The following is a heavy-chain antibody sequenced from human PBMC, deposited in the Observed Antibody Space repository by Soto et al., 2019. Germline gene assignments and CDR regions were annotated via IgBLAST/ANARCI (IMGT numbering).Heavy chain of an antibody. D-gene: IGHD3-10*01. CDR2: ISAYNGNT. J-gene: IGHJ6*02. CDR3: ARGDSRVVRGDMDF. V-gene: IGHV1-18*04. Sequence: ASVRVSCKASGYTFTSSGISWVRQAPGQGLEWMGWISAYNGNTNYAQKLQGRVTMTTDTSTSTAYMELRSLRSADTAVYYCARGDSRVVRGDMDFWGQGTTVTVS. CDR1: GYTFTSSG.